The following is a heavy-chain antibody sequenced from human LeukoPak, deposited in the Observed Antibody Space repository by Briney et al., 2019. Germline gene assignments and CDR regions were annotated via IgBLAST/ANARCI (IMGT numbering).Heavy chain of an antibody. Sequence: GGSLRLSCAASGFTFSSYAMSWVRQAPGKGLEWVSAISGSGGSTYYADSVKGRFTISRDNSKNTLYLQMNSLRAEDTAVYYCAKFQVGWWSRGPFGYWGQGTLVTVSS. CDR1: GFTFSSYA. CDR2: ISGSGGST. V-gene: IGHV3-23*01. J-gene: IGHJ4*02. D-gene: IGHD2-15*01. CDR3: AKFQVGWWSRGPFGY.